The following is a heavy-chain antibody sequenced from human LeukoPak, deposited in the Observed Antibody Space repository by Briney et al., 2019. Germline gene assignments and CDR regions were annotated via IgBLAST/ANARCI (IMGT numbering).Heavy chain of an antibody. CDR2: INHSGST. CDR3: ARGRADIVVVPAAIIAYFDY. D-gene: IGHD2-2*01. J-gene: IGHJ4*02. Sequence: SETLSLTCAVYGGSFSGCYWSWIRQPPGKGLEWIGEINHSGSTNYNPSLKSRVTISVDTSKNQFSLKLSSVTAADTAVYYCARGRADIVVVPAAIIAYFDYWGQGTLVTVSS. CDR1: GGSFSGCY. V-gene: IGHV4-34*01.